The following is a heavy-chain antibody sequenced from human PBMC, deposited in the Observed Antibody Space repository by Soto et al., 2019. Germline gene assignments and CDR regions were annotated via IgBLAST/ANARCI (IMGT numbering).Heavy chain of an antibody. Sequence: ASVKVSCKASGYTFTSYGISWVRQAPGQGLEWMGWISAYNGNTNYAQKLQGRVTMTTDTSTSTAYMELRSLRSDDTAVYYCARDSDPDYGGNSAYSYWGQGTLVTVSS. V-gene: IGHV1-18*01. CDR2: ISAYNGNT. CDR1: GYTFTSYG. CDR3: ARDSDPDYGGNSAYSY. D-gene: IGHD4-17*01. J-gene: IGHJ4*02.